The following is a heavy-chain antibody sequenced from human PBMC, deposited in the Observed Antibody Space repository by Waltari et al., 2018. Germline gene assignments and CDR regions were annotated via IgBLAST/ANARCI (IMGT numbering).Heavy chain of an antibody. CDR1: RFTFSNYW. Sequence: EVLLVESGGGLVQTGGSLRLSCAASRFTFSNYWMNWVRQDPGKGLEWVANINQDGSEEYYVDSVKGRFTISRDNAKSSLYLEMKTLRAEDTAIYYCARTGARWLQFAAFDIWGQGTMVTVSS. D-gene: IGHD5-12*01. CDR3: ARTGARWLQFAAFDI. CDR2: INQDGSEE. J-gene: IGHJ3*02. V-gene: IGHV3-7*01.